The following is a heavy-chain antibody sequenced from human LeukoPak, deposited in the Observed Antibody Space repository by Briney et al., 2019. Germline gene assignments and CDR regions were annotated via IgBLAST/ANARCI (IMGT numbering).Heavy chain of an antibody. CDR3: ARHSGSGSLSRPFDP. D-gene: IGHD3-10*01. CDR1: GGSVTSGGFY. Sequence: SETLSLTCSVSGGSVTSGGFYWGWLRPPPGKGPEWIATIYYTGSTYYNPSLQSRITISIDTSKNQFSLRLTSVTATDTAVYHCARHSGSGSLSRPFDPWGQGTLVTVSS. CDR2: IYYTGST. V-gene: IGHV4-39*01. J-gene: IGHJ5*02.